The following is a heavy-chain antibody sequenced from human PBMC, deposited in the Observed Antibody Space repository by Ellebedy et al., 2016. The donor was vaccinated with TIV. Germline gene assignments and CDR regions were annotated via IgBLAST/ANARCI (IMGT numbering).Heavy chain of an antibody. J-gene: IGHJ3*01. CDR2: IWVDGLNK. V-gene: IGHV3-33*01. CDR1: GFIFSNHG. Sequence: GGSLRLSXVASGFIFSNHGTHWVRQAPGKGPEWVAVIWVDGLNKYYVDSVKGRFTISRDNSKNTLYLQMNSLRAEDTAVYYCARERAPFDGFDVWGQGTMVTVSS. CDR3: ARERAPFDGFDV.